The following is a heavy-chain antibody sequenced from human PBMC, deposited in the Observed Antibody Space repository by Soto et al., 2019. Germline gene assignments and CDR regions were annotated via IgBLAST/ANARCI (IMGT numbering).Heavy chain of an antibody. V-gene: IGHV3-23*01. J-gene: IGHJ5*01. D-gene: IGHD3-9*01. Sequence: GGSLRLSCAASGFTFSSYAMTWVRPAPWKGLEWVSGISGSGATTSYADSVKGRFTVSRDNSKNTLYLQMNSLRVEDTAVYHCAKLRYFDWSAYNWFEYWGQGTPVTVSS. CDR1: GFTFSSYA. CDR2: ISGSGATT. CDR3: AKLRYFDWSAYNWFEY.